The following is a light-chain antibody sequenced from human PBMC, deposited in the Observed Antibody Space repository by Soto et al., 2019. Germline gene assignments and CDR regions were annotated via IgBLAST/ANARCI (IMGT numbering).Light chain of an antibody. CDR2: DVS. CDR3: SSSTSSSTLV. CDR1: SSDVGGYNY. V-gene: IGLV2-14*01. J-gene: IGLJ2*01. Sequence: QSALTQPASVSGSPGQSITISCTGTSSDVGGYNYVSWYQQHPGKAPKLMIYDVSLRPSGVSNRFSGFKSGNTASLTISGLQAEDEADYYCSSSTSSSTLVFGGGTKLTVL.